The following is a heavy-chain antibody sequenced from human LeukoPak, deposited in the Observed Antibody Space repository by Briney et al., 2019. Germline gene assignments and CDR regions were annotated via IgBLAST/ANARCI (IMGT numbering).Heavy chain of an antibody. J-gene: IGHJ4*02. V-gene: IGHV1-69*06. CDR1: GGTFSSYA. Sequence: SVKVSCKASGGTFSSYAISWVRQAPGQGLKWMGGIIPIFGTANYAQKFQGRVTITADKSTSTAYMELSSLRSEDTAVYYCARAGGVNSGYDLDYWGQGTLVTVSS. D-gene: IGHD5-12*01. CDR2: IIPIFGTA. CDR3: ARAGGVNSGYDLDY.